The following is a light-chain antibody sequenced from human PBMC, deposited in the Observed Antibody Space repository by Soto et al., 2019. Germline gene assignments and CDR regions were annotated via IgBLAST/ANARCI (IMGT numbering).Light chain of an antibody. CDR1: SSDIGGYNS. CDR3: SSYTDRKHLV. CDR2: DVT. V-gene: IGLV2-8*01. J-gene: IGLJ1*01. Sequence: QSALTQSPSASGSPGQSVTISCTGTSSDIGGYNSVSWYQQHPGKAPKVMIYDVTKRPSSVPDRFSGSKSGNTASLTVSALQAEDEADYYCSSYTDRKHLVFGTGTKLTVL.